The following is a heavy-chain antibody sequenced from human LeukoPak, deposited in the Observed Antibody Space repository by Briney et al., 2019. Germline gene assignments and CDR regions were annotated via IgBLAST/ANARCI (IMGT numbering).Heavy chain of an antibody. CDR3: ARSYYYDSSGYTYYYYGMDV. CDR1: GGTFSSYA. J-gene: IGHJ6*02. Sequence: SVKVSCEASGGTFSSYAISWVRQAPGQGLEWMGGIIPIFGTANYAQKFQGRVTITADESTSTAYMELSSLRSEDTAVYYCARSYYYDSSGYTYYYYGMDVWGQGTTVTVSS. V-gene: IGHV1-69*13. D-gene: IGHD3-22*01. CDR2: IIPIFGTA.